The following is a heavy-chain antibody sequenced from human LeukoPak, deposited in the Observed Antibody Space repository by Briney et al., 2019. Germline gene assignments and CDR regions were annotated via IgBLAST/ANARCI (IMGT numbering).Heavy chain of an antibody. V-gene: IGHV3-53*01. CDR2: IYSGGST. J-gene: IGHJ5*02. CDR1: GFTVSSNY. CDR3: ARDLATLLGNWFDP. Sequence: PGGSLRLSCAASGFTVSSNYMSWVRQAPGKGLEWVSVIYSGGSTYYADSVKGRFTISRDNSKNTLYLQMNSLRAEDTAVYYCARDLATLLGNWFDPWGQGTLVTVSS. D-gene: IGHD5-12*01.